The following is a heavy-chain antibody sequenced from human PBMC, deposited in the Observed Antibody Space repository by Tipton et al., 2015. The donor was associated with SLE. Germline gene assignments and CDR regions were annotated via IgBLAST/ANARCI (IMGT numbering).Heavy chain of an antibody. D-gene: IGHD4-17*01. J-gene: IGHJ4*02. CDR2: VYYTGTT. Sequence: TLSLTCTVSGDSISGTTYSWAWIRQSPGKGLDWIGSVYYTGTTFYNPSLESRVTMSMDTSKNQFSLELASVTAADTALYYCARQHPPVTGYENWGQGTLVTVSS. V-gene: IGHV4-39*07. CDR1: GDSISGTTYS. CDR3: ARQHPPVTGYEN.